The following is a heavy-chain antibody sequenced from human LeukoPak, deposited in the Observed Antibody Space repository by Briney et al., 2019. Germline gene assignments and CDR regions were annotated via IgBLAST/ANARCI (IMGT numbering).Heavy chain of an antibody. V-gene: IGHV1-2*02. CDR3: AGGVLLWFGELLRSDAFDI. D-gene: IGHD3-10*01. CDR1: GYTFTGYY. J-gene: IGHJ3*02. CDR2: INPNSGGT. Sequence: VASVKVSCKASGYTFTGYYMHWVRQAPGQGLEWMGWINPNSGGTNYAQKFQGRVTMTRDTSISTAYMELSRLRSDDTAVYYCAGGVLLWFGELLRSDAFDIWGQGTMVTVSS.